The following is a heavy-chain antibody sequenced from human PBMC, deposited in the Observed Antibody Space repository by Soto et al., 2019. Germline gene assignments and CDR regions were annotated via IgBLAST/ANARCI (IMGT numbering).Heavy chain of an antibody. V-gene: IGHV3-23*01. CDR2: ISGSGSNT. CDR1: GFTVSTYA. D-gene: IGHD1-26*01. Sequence: GGSLRLSCAASGFTVSTYAMSWVRQAPGKGLEWVSAISGSGSNTYYADSVKGRFTISRDDSNSTLYLQMNSLRAEDTAVYYCARDPSHSYYTLFYYFDYWGQGALVTVSS. J-gene: IGHJ4*02. CDR3: ARDPSHSYYTLFYYFDY.